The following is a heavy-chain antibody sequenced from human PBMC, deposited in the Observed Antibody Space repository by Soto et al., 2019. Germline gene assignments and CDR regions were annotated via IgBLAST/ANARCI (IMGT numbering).Heavy chain of an antibody. V-gene: IGHV3-74*01. Sequence: GGSLRLSCAASGFTFSSNWMHRVRQAPGKGLVWVSRINSDGSITSYADSVKGQFTISRDNAKNTLYLQMNSLRAEDTAVYYCARGSSSWYVSFDYWGQGILVTVSS. CDR1: GFTFSSNW. CDR3: ARGSSSWYVSFDY. J-gene: IGHJ4*02. CDR2: INSDGSIT. D-gene: IGHD6-13*01.